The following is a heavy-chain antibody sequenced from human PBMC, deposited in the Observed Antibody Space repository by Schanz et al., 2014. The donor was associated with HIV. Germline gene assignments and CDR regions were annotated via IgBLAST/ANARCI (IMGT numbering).Heavy chain of an antibody. CDR3: ARGRGTYNSGYYDPPDF. Sequence: EGQLLESGGGLVQPGRSLRLSCAASGFSFSSYAMSWVRQAPGKGLEWVTGISASGARTDYANSVKGRFTTSRDNSKNTVYLQMHSLRAEDTATYYCARGRGTYNSGYYDPPDFWGQGTLVTVSS. J-gene: IGHJ4*02. CDR2: ISASGART. CDR1: GFSFSSYA. D-gene: IGHD3-22*01. V-gene: IGHV3-23*01.